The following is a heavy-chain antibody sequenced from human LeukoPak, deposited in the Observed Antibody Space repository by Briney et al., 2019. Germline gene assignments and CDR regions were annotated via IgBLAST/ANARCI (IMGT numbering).Heavy chain of an antibody. J-gene: IGHJ1*01. D-gene: IGHD6-19*01. CDR2: IYYSGST. CDR3: ARGLAVAGPFQH. CDR1: GGSISSYY. V-gene: IGHV4-59*01. Sequence: SETLSLTCTVSGGSISSYYWSWIRQPPGKGLEWIGYIYYSGSTNYNPSLKSRVTISVDTSKNQFSLKLSSVTAADTAVYYCARGLAVAGPFQHWGQGTLVTVSS.